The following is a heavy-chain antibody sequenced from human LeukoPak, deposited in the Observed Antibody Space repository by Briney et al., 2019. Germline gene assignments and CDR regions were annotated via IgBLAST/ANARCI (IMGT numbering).Heavy chain of an antibody. D-gene: IGHD3-22*01. CDR2: ISSSSSYI. J-gene: IGHJ3*02. CDR1: GFTFSSYS. CDR3: ATRRPDYYDSSGYYYQDAFDI. Sequence: KTGGSLRLSCAASGFTFSSYSMNWVRQAPGKGLEWVSSISSSSSYIYYADSVKGRFTISRDNSKNTLYLQMNSLRAEDTAVYYCATRRPDYYDSSGYYYQDAFDIWGQGTMVTVSS. V-gene: IGHV3-21*01.